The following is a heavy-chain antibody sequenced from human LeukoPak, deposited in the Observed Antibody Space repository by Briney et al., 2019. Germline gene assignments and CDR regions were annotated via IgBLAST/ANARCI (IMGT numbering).Heavy chain of an antibody. CDR1: GGSISSYY. J-gene: IGHJ3*02. Sequence: PSETLSLTCTVSGGSISSYYWSWIRQPAGKGLEWIGRIYTSGSTNYNPSLKSRVTISVDTSKNQFSLKLSSVTAADTAVYYCARRSSGYYWYAFDIWGQGTMVTVSS. CDR2: IYTSGST. D-gene: IGHD3-22*01. CDR3: ARRSSGYYWYAFDI. V-gene: IGHV4-4*07.